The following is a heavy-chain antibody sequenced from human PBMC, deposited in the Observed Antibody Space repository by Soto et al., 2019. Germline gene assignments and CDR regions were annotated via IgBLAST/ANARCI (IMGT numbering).Heavy chain of an antibody. D-gene: IGHD2-15*01. Sequence: QLQLQESGPGLVKPSETLSLTCTVSGGSISSSSYYWGWIRQPPGKGLEWIGSIYYSGSTYYNPSLKSRVTISVDTSKNQFSLKLSSVTAADTAVYYCARLVDCSGGSCQIYYFDYWGQGTLVTVSS. J-gene: IGHJ4*02. CDR2: IYYSGST. CDR1: GGSISSSSYY. V-gene: IGHV4-39*01. CDR3: ARLVDCSGGSCQIYYFDY.